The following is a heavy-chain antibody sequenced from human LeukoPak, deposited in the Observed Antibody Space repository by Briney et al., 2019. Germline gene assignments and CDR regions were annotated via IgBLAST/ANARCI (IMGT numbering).Heavy chain of an antibody. CDR3: ARPNYYGSGSPAGY. D-gene: IGHD3-10*01. V-gene: IGHV5-51*01. CDR2: IYPVDSDT. CDR1: GYYFPSYW. Sequence: GESLKISCKGSGYYFPSYWIGWVRQTPGKGLEWMGIIYPVDSDTTYSPSFQGQVTISADKSISTAYLQWSSLKASDTAMYYCARPNYYGSGSPAGYWGQGTLVTVSS. J-gene: IGHJ4*02.